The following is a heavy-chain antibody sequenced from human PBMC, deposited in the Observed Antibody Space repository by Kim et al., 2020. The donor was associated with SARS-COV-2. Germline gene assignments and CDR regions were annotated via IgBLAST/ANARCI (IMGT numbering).Heavy chain of an antibody. CDR2: ISSSSSYI. V-gene: IGHV3-21*01. Sequence: GGSLRLSCAASGFTFSSYSMNWVRQAPGKGLEWVSSISSSSSYIYYADSVKGRFTISRDNAKNSLYLQMNSLRAEDTAVYYCARDNGSGWYSYGMDVWGQGTTVTVSS. J-gene: IGHJ6*02. CDR3: ARDNGSGWYSYGMDV. D-gene: IGHD6-19*01. CDR1: GFTFSSYS.